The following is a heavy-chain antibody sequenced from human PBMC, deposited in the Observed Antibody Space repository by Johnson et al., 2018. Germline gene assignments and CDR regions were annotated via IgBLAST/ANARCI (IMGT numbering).Heavy chain of an antibody. D-gene: IGHD3-16*01. Sequence: QVQRVQAGGGVVQPVGSLRLSCVASGFTFSDYAMHWVRQAPGKGLEWVAVMWNDGSNQYYADSVKDRFTISRDNSKNTLYFQMNNPRAEDTAVYYCMRGALTSKDTAFEIWGQGTRVTVSS. V-gene: IGHV3-33*01. CDR3: MRGALTSKDTAFEI. CDR2: MWNDGSNQ. J-gene: IGHJ3*02. CDR1: GFTFSDYA.